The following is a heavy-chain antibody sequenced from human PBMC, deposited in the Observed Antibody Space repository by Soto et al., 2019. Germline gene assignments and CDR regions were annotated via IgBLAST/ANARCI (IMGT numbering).Heavy chain of an antibody. D-gene: IGHD1-7*01. CDR1: GFSLSTSGVG. CDR2: IYWNDDK. Sequence: SCPTLVNPTQTLTLTCTFSGFSLSTSGVGVGWIRQPPGKALEWLALIYWNDDKRYSPSLKSRLAITKDTSKNQVVLTLTNVDPVDTGTYYCAHSGRYNWNYDYWGQGFTVTVYS. V-gene: IGHV2-5*01. CDR3: AHSGRYNWNYDY. J-gene: IGHJ4*02.